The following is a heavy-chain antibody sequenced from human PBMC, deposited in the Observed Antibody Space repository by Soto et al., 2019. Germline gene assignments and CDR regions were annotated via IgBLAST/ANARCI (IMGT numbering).Heavy chain of an antibody. Sequence: QVTLKESGPTLVKPTQTLTLTCTVSGLSLRTTGVGVGWVRQPPGKALEWLALLYWDDDQRYSPSLRSRLTIAKDISEKQVVLTMTNKDTVDTATYYCVQSRCGGDCREIYSSHAYNGLDVWGQGTTVTVSS. CDR1: GLSLRTTGVG. J-gene: IGHJ6*02. V-gene: IGHV2-5*02. CDR2: LYWDDDQ. D-gene: IGHD2-21*02. CDR3: VQSRCGGDCREIYSSHAYNGLDV.